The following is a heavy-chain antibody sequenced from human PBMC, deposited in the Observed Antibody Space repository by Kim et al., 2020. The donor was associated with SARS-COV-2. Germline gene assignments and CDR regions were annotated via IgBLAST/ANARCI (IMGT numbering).Heavy chain of an antibody. CDR2: INPSGRSTGGST. J-gene: IGHJ1*01. Sequence: ASVKVSCKTSGFTFTTYYIHWVRQAPGQGLEWMGIINPSGRSTGGSTNYPQKFQGRVIMTGDTSTSTVYMELSSLRSEDTAVYYCARAGSDYRDFFQHWGQGTLVTVSS. D-gene: IGHD3-16*01. CDR1: GFTFTTYY. V-gene: IGHV1-46*01. CDR3: ARAGSDYRDFFQH.